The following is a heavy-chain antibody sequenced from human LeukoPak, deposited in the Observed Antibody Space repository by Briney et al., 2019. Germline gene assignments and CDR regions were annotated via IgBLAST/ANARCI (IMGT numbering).Heavy chain of an antibody. CDR2: IKPDGSFT. Sequence: GGSLRLSCAASGFSFSTYWMYWVRQVPGKGLEWVSRIKPDGSFTAYADSVKGRFTISRDNAKNTLLLQMNSLRAEDTAVYYCARGGVYSTSAVDYWGQGTLVTVSS. CDR3: ARGGVYSTSAVDY. J-gene: IGHJ4*02. V-gene: IGHV3-74*01. CDR1: GFSFSTYW. D-gene: IGHD6-6*01.